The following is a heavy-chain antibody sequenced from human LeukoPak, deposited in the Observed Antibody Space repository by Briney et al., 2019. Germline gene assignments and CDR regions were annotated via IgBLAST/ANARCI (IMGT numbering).Heavy chain of an antibody. Sequence: GESLKISCKGSGYSFTRYWIGWVRQMPRKGLEWMGIIYPGDSDTRYSPSFQGQVTISADKSISTAYLQWSSLKASDTAMYYCARPSRQQLAYAFDIWGQGTMVTVSS. CDR1: GYSFTRYW. V-gene: IGHV5-51*01. J-gene: IGHJ3*02. D-gene: IGHD6-13*01. CDR3: ARPSRQQLAYAFDI. CDR2: IYPGDSDT.